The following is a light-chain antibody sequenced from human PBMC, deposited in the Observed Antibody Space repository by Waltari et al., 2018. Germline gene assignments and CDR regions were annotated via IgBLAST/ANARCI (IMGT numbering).Light chain of an antibody. CDR1: TRDVGGYNY. J-gene: IGLJ2*01. V-gene: IGLV2-14*01. CDR3: SSYTSSSTLV. Sequence: QPARTKPPSVPGSPGQPITTSGTGTTRDVGGYNYFSWYQQHPGKAPKLMIYEVSNRPSGVSNRFAGSKSGNTASLTISGLQAEDEADYYCSSYTSSSTLVFGGGTKLTVL. CDR2: EVS.